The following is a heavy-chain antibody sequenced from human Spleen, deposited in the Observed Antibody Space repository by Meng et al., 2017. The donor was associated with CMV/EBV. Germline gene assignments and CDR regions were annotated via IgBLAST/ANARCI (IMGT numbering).Heavy chain of an antibody. J-gene: IGHJ6*02. CDR3: ATSPQDYHYAMDV. Sequence: SETLSLTCTVSGGSISSSSYYWAWIRQPPGKGLEWIGSIYYSGSAYYKSSPKSRVTMLVDTSKNQFSLKLTSVTAADTAVYYCATSPQDYHYAMDVWGQGTTVTVSS. V-gene: IGHV4-39*07. CDR1: GGSISSSSYY. CDR2: IYYSGSA.